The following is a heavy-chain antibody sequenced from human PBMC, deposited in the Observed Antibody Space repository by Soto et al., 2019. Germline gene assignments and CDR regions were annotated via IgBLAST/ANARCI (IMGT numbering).Heavy chain of an antibody. V-gene: IGHV1-69*13. CDR2: IVLCSGNT. J-gene: IGHJ6*02. Sequence: SVKVSCKTSGGTFGSYAISWVRQAPGQRLEWIGWIVLCSGNTNYAQKFQGRVTITADESTSTAYMELSSLRSEDTAVYYCAREGLVLVPTTVNSDYYYYAMDVWGQGTTVTVSS. D-gene: IGHD2-2*01. CDR3: AREGLVLVPTTVNSDYYYYAMDV. CDR1: GGTFGSYA.